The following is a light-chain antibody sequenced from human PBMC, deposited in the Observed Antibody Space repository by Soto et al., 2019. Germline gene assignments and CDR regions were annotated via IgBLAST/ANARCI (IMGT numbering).Light chain of an antibody. CDR3: SSYTISRDVI. J-gene: IGLJ2*01. CDR2: DVS. CDR1: SSDVGGYNY. Sequence: QPVLTQPASVSGSPGQSITISCSGTSSDVGGYNYVSWYQHHPGKAPKLVIFDVSHRSSGASNRFSGSKSGNTASLTISGLQAEDEADYYCSSYTISRDVIFGGGTKLTVL. V-gene: IGLV2-14*03.